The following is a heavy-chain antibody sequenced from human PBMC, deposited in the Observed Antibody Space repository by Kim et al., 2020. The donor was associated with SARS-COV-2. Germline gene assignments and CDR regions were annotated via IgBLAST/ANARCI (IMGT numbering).Heavy chain of an antibody. Sequence: RFTISRDNSKNTLYLQMNSLRAEDTAVYYCAKDLFVPYCGGDCYSTSDYWGQGTLVTVSS. J-gene: IGHJ4*02. V-gene: IGHV3-23*01. CDR3: AKDLFVPYCGGDCYSTSDY. D-gene: IGHD2-21*02.